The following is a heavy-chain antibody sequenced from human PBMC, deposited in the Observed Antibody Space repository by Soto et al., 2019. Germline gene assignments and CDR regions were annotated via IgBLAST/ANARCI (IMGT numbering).Heavy chain of an antibody. J-gene: IGHJ4*02. Sequence: LRLSCAASGFTFSRYWMSWVRQAPGRGLEWVANIRQDGSEKYYVDSVKGRFTMSKDNVRNSLYLQLNSLRADDTAVYYCARVRYGGNSYYFDYWGQGTLVTVSS. CDR3: ARVRYGGNSYYFDY. CDR2: IRQDGSEK. CDR1: GFTFSRYW. V-gene: IGHV3-7*01. D-gene: IGHD4-17*01.